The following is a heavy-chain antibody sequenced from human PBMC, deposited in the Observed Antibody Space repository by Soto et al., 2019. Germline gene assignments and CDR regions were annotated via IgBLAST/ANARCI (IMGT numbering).Heavy chain of an antibody. CDR1: GFTFSSYA. D-gene: IGHD2-2*01. V-gene: IGHV3-23*01. Sequence: GESLKISCAASGFTFSSYAMSWVRQAPGKGLEWVSAISGSGGSTYYADSVKGRFTISRDNSKNTLYLQMNSLRAEDTAVYYCAKDHVIVVVPAAINAFDIWGQGTMVTVSS. CDR2: ISGSGGST. CDR3: AKDHVIVVVPAAINAFDI. J-gene: IGHJ3*02.